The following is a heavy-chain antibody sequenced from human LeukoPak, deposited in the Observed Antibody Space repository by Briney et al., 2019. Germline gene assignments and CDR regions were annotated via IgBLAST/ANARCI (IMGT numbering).Heavy chain of an antibody. J-gene: IGHJ4*02. CDR2: IWYDGSNK. V-gene: IGHV3-33*06. Sequence: GRSLRLSCAASGFTFSSYGMHWVRQAPGKGLEWVAVIWYDGSNKYYADSVKGRFTISRDNSRNTLYLQMNSLRAEDTALYYCAKTSVGEGRIIGSGYFDNWGQGTLVTVSS. D-gene: IGHD2-15*01. CDR3: AKTSVGEGRIIGSGYFDN. CDR1: GFTFSSYG.